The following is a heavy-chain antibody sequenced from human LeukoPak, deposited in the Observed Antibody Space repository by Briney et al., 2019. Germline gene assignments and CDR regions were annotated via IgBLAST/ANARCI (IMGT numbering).Heavy chain of an antibody. Sequence: SETLSLTCAAYGGSFSGYYWSWIRRPPGKGLEWIGEINHSGSTNYNPSLKSRVTISVDTSKNQFSLKLSSVTAADTAVYYCARGSSWYNYYYYYMDVWGKGTTLTVSS. CDR3: ARGSSWYNYYYYYMDV. CDR2: INHSGST. V-gene: IGHV4-34*01. CDR1: GGSFSGYY. J-gene: IGHJ6*03. D-gene: IGHD6-13*01.